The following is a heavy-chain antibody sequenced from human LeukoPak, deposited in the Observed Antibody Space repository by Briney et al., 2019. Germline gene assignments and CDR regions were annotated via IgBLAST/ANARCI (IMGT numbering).Heavy chain of an antibody. D-gene: IGHD3-10*01. J-gene: IGHJ4*02. CDR3: ARGLWFGDENPPYFDY. Sequence: PSETLSLTCTVSGGSISSSSYYWGWIRQPPGKGLEWIGSIYYSGSTYYNPSLKSRVTISIDTSKNQFSLKLSSVTAADTAVYYCARGLWFGDENPPYFDYWGQGTLVTVSS. CDR1: GGSISSSSYY. CDR2: IYYSGST. V-gene: IGHV4-39*07.